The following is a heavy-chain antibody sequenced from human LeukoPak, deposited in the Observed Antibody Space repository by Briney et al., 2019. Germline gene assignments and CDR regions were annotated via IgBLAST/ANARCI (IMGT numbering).Heavy chain of an antibody. CDR2: SYSGGYT. D-gene: IGHD6-13*01. CDR3: ARAPSTVRSWYYFDY. Sequence: GGSLRLSCAASGFTVSSGYMSWVRQAPGKGLEWVSVSYSGGYTNYADSVQGRFTISRDNSKNALYLHVSSLRAEDTAVYYCARAPSTVRSWYYFDYWGQGTLVTVSS. CDR1: GFTVSSGY. J-gene: IGHJ4*02. V-gene: IGHV3-66*01.